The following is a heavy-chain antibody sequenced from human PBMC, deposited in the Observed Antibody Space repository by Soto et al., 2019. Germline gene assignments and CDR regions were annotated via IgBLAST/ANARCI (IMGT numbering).Heavy chain of an antibody. CDR3: ARDWSIAARHNWFDP. V-gene: IGHV4-31*03. CDR2: IYYSGST. D-gene: IGHD6-6*01. CDR1: GGSISSGGYY. Sequence: SETLSLTYTVSGGSISSGGYYWSWIRQHPGKGLEWIGYIYYSGSTYYNPSLKSRVTISVDTSKNQFSLKLSSVTAADTAVYYCARDWSIAARHNWFDPWGQGTLVTVSS. J-gene: IGHJ5*02.